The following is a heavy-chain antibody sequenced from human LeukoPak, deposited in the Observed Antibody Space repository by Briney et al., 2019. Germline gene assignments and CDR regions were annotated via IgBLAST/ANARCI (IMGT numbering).Heavy chain of an antibody. CDR3: VRHRGGSGYSDLDAFEI. CDR2: LDYTGST. Sequence: SETLSLTCSVSGGFIFRSSYYWGWIRQTPGKGLEWIASLDYTGSTYYNPSLGSRVTISVDTSKNQFSLKLSSVTAADMGVHYCVRHRGGSGYSDLDAFEIWGQGTMVTVSS. D-gene: IGHD6-25*01. J-gene: IGHJ3*02. V-gene: IGHV4-39*01. CDR1: GGFIFRSSYY.